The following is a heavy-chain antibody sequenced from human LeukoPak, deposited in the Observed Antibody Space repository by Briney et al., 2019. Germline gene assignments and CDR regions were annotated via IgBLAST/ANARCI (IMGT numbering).Heavy chain of an antibody. CDR1: GFTFSTYS. CDR3: ARVADTQLWLRSAVDY. D-gene: IGHD5-18*01. J-gene: IGHJ4*02. CDR2: ISSGSGTI. Sequence: GGSLRLSCAASGFTFSTYSMNWVRQAPGKGLEWVSFISSGSGTIYYADSVKGRFTISRDNAKNSLYLQMNSLKDEDTAVYYCARVADTQLWLRSAVDYWGQGTLVTVSS. V-gene: IGHV3-48*02.